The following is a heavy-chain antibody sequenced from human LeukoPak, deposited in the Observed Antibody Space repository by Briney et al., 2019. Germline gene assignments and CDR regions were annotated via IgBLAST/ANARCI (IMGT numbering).Heavy chain of an antibody. Sequence: GGSLRLSCAASGFTVSSNYMSWVRQAPGKGLEWVGRIKRKSDGGTTEYAAPVKGRFTISRDDSKNTLYLQMNSLKIEDTAVYYCTTYSSTWFSFDDWGQGTLVTVSS. CDR2: IKRKSDGGTT. CDR3: TTYSSTWFSFDD. D-gene: IGHD6-13*01. CDR1: GFTVSSNY. J-gene: IGHJ4*02. V-gene: IGHV3-15*01.